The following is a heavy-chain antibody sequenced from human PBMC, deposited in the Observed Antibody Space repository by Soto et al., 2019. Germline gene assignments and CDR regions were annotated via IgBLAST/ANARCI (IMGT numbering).Heavy chain of an antibody. CDR1: GFTFGAHW. D-gene: IGHD1-1*01. CDR3: ARDYWREFDY. CDR2: TNQDGTAT. J-gene: IGHJ4*02. V-gene: IGHV3-7*01. Sequence: GVSLRLSFEVSGFTFGAHWMSWLRQAPGKGLEWVATTNQDGTATYYVDSVKGRFTISRDNAKNSLYLQMDGLRVEDTAVYYCARDYWREFDYWGQGTLVTVSS.